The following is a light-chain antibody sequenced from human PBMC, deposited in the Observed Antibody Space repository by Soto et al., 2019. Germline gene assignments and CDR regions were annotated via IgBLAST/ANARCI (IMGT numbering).Light chain of an antibody. CDR1: QSISSW. Sequence: DIQMTQSPSTLSASVGDRVTITCRASQSISSWLAWYQQKPGKAPKLLIFAASTLQSGVPSRFSGSGSGTDFTLTINSLQPDDFATFYCQQYNSYSPWSFGQGTKVDIK. CDR3: QQYNSYSPWS. J-gene: IGKJ1*01. V-gene: IGKV1-5*01. CDR2: AAS.